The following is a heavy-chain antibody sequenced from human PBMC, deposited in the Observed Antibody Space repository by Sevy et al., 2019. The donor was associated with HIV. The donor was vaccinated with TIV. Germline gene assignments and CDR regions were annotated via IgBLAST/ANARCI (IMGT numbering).Heavy chain of an antibody. CDR1: GFTFSSYS. CDR3: ARDRGIAARPNWFDP. V-gene: IGHV3-21*01. CDR2: ISSSSSYI. Sequence: GGSLRLSCAASGFTFSSYSMNWVRHAPGKGLEWVSSISSSSSYIYYADSVKGRFTISRDNAKNSLYLQMNSLRAEDTAVYYCARDRGIAARPNWFDPWGQGTLVTVSS. J-gene: IGHJ5*02. D-gene: IGHD6-6*01.